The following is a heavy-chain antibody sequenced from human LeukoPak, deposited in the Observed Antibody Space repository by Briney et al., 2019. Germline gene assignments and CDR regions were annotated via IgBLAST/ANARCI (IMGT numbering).Heavy chain of an antibody. V-gene: IGHV1-69*01. Sequence: ASVKVSCKASGGTFSSYAISWVRQAPGQGLKWMGGIIPIFGTANYAQKFQGRVTITADESTSTAYMELSSLRSEDTAVYYCARDSPDYDSSGYRYYYYYGMDVWGQGTTVTVSS. CDR1: GGTFSSYA. D-gene: IGHD3-22*01. CDR2: IIPIFGTA. J-gene: IGHJ6*02. CDR3: ARDSPDYDSSGYRYYYYYGMDV.